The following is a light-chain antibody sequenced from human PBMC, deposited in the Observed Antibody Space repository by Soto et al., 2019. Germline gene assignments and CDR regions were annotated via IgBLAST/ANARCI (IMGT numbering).Light chain of an antibody. CDR2: EVS. V-gene: IGLV2-14*01. Sequence: QAALTQPASVCGSPGQSITISCTGTSSDVGSCSYVSWYQQHPGKAPKLIIYEVSYRPSGLSNRFSGSKSGNTASLTISGLQADDEADYYCSSCTSSNTLYVFGSGTKVTVL. CDR3: SSCTSSNTLYV. CDR1: SSDVGSCSY. J-gene: IGLJ1*01.